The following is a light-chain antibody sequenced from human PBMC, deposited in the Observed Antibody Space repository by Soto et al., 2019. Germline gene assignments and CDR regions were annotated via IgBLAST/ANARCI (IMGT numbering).Light chain of an antibody. V-gene: IGKV1-27*01. CDR3: QKYNNAPRT. CDR2: AAS. Sequence: DIQMTQSPSSLSASVGDRVTITCRASQAISSYLDWYQQKPGKVPKLLIYAASTLQAGVPSRFIGSGSGTDFTLTIGSLQPEDVATYYCQKYNNAPRTFGGGTKVDIK. J-gene: IGKJ4*01. CDR1: QAISSY.